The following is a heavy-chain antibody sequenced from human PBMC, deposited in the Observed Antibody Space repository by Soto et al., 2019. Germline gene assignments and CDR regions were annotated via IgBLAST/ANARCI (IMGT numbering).Heavy chain of an antibody. D-gene: IGHD6-6*01. J-gene: IGHJ5*02. Sequence: ASVKVSCKASGYTFTSSDINWVRQATGQGLEWMGWMNPNSGNTGYAQKFQGRVAMTRNTSISTAYMELSSLRSEDTAVYYCARVYSSSSGWFDPWGQGTLVTVSS. V-gene: IGHV1-8*01. CDR2: MNPNSGNT. CDR3: ARVYSSSSGWFDP. CDR1: GYTFTSSD.